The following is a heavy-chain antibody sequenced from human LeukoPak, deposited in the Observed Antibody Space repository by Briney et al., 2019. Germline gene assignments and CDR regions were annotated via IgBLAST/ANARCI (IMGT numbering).Heavy chain of an antibody. J-gene: IGHJ5*02. Sequence: GESLQISCKGSGYSFTSYWIGWVRPMPGKGLEWMGIIYPGDSDTRYSPSFQGQVTISADKSISTAYLQWSSLKASDTAMYYCARGKVVPAAMNNWFDPWGQGTLVTVSS. CDR3: ARGKVVPAAMNNWFDP. V-gene: IGHV5-51*01. CDR2: IYPGDSDT. CDR1: GYSFTSYW. D-gene: IGHD2-2*01.